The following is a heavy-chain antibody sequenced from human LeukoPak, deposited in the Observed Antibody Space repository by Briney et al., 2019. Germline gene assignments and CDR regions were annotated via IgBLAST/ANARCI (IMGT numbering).Heavy chain of an antibody. V-gene: IGHV4-4*07. CDR3: AREFPGYSSGLYRNWFDP. D-gene: IGHD6-19*01. J-gene: IGHJ5*02. Sequence: SETLSLTCTVSGGSISSYYWSWIRQPAGKGLEWIGRIYTSGSTNYNPSLKSRVTMSVDTSKNQFSLKLSSVTAADTAVYYCAREFPGYSSGLYRNWFDPWGQGTLVTVSS. CDR2: IYTSGST. CDR1: GGSISSYY.